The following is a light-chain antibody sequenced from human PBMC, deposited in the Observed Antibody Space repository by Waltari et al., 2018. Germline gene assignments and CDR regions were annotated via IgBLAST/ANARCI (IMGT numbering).Light chain of an antibody. Sequence: VLTQSPDTLSLSPGERATLSCRASQSLTKRYLAWYQQKPGQAPRLLIYGASSRAAGIPDRFSGSGSGTDFTLTINRLEPEDSAVYYCQQYGSSILYTFGQGTKLEIK. CDR2: GAS. CDR3: QQYGSSILYT. J-gene: IGKJ2*01. CDR1: QSLTKRY. V-gene: IGKV3-20*01.